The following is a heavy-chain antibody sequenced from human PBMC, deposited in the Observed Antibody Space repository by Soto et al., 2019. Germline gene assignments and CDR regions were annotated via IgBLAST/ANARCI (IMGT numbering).Heavy chain of an antibody. J-gene: IGHJ4*02. CDR1: GYSFTNYW. CDR3: ARGSGSYAAGFDY. CDR2: FYPGDSDT. D-gene: IGHD1-26*01. V-gene: IGHV5-51*01. Sequence: GESLKISCKGSGYSFTNYWVAWVRQMPGEGLEWMGVFYPGDSDTRYSPSFQGQVTISGDKSISTAYLQWSGLQASDTAIYYCARGSGSYAAGFDYWGPGTLVTVSS.